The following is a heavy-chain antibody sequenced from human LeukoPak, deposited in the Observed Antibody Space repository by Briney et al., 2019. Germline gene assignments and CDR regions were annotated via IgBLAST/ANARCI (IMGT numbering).Heavy chain of an antibody. V-gene: IGHV3-53*01. CDR3: AKVPTRKALGDYFTPLWYFDL. CDR2: TYSGGST. Sequence: GGSLRLSCAASGFTVSSDHMSWVRQALGKGLEWVSVTYSGGSTYYADSVKGRFTISRDNSKNTLYLQMNSLRAEDTAVYYCAKVPTRKALGDYFTPLWYFDLWGRGTLVTVSS. D-gene: IGHD4-17*01. J-gene: IGHJ2*01. CDR1: GFTVSSDH.